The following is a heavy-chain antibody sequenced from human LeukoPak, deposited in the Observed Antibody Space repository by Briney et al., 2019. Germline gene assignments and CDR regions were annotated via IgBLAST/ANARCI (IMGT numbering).Heavy chain of an antibody. CDR3: ARERGYYDSSDYYNY. Sequence: GGSLRLSCAASGFTFSSYWMSWVRQAPGKGLEWVANIKQDGSEKHYVDSVKGRFTISRDNAKNSLYLQMNSLRAEDTAVYYCARERGYYDSSDYYNYWGQGTLVTVSS. V-gene: IGHV3-7*01. J-gene: IGHJ4*02. CDR2: IKQDGSEK. D-gene: IGHD3-22*01. CDR1: GFTFSSYW.